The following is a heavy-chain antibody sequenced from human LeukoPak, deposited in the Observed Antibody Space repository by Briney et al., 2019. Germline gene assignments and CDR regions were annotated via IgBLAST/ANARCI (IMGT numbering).Heavy chain of an antibody. V-gene: IGHV3-7*03. CDR3: AKSGYNRFDY. CDR1: GFNFGNSW. Sequence: PGGSLRLSCAASGFNFGNSWMSWVRQAPGKGLEWVANVKGDGREKYYVDSVKGRFTISRDNSKNTLYLQMNSLIAEDTAVYYCAKSGYNRFDYWGQGTRVTVSS. J-gene: IGHJ4*02. D-gene: IGHD5-24*01. CDR2: VKGDGREK.